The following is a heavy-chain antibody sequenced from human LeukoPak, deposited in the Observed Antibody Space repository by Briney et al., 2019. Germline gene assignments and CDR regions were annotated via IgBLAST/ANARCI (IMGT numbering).Heavy chain of an antibody. D-gene: IGHD6-13*01. Sequence: GGSLRLSCAASGFTVSSNSMSWVRQAPGKGLEWVSVIYRGGSTYYADSVKGRFTISRDKSKNTLYLQMNSLRAEDTAVYYCARDRGSSWYQIYYYYGMDVWGQGTTVTVSS. CDR3: ARDRGSSWYQIYYYYGMDV. J-gene: IGHJ6*02. CDR1: GFTVSSNS. V-gene: IGHV3-53*01. CDR2: IYRGGST.